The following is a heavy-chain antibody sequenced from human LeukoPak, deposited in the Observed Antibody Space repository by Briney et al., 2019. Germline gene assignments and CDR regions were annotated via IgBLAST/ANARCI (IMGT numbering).Heavy chain of an antibody. J-gene: IGHJ4*02. Sequence: ASVKVSCKASGGTFSSYAISWVRQAPGQGLEWMGRIIPIFGTANYAQKFQGRVTITTDESTSTAYMELSSLRSEDTAVYYCARGGWTTVTTGIGYWGQGTLVTVSS. CDR2: IIPIFGTA. CDR3: ARGGWTTVTTGIGY. D-gene: IGHD4-17*01. CDR1: GGTFSSYA. V-gene: IGHV1-69*05.